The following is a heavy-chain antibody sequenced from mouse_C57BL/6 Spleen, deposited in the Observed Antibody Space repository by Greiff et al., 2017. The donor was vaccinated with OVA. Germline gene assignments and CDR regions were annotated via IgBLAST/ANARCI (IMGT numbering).Heavy chain of an antibody. CDR1: GYTFTDYY. Sequence: VQLQQSGAELVRPGASVKLSCKASGYTFTDYYINWVKQRPGQGLEWIARIYPGSGNTYYNEKFKGKATLTAEKSSSTAYMQLSSLTSEDSAVYFCASSLPGRGFAYWGQGTLVTVSA. J-gene: IGHJ3*01. CDR3: ASSLPGRGFAY. D-gene: IGHD3-3*01. V-gene: IGHV1-76*01. CDR2: IYPGSGNT.